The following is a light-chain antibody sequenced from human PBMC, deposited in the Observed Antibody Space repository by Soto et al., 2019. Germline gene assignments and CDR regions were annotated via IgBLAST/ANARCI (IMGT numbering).Light chain of an antibody. J-gene: IGLJ1*01. CDR1: SSDVGAYNF. V-gene: IGLV2-11*01. CDR2: DVN. Sequence: QSALTQPRSVSGSPGQSVTISCTGSSSDVGAYNFASWYQQHPGAAPKLLIHDVNKRPPGVPDRFSASKSGNTASLTISGLQAEDEADYYCCSYAGEYKYVFGSGTKLNVL. CDR3: CSYAGEYKYV.